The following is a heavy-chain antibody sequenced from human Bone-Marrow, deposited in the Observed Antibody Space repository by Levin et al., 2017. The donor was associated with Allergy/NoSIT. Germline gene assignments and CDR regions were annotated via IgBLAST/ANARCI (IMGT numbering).Heavy chain of an antibody. V-gene: IGHV4-38-2*01. J-gene: IGHJ4*02. D-gene: IGHD3-10*01. CDR1: GYSISSGYY. CDR3: AYGSGIGGGY. Sequence: SETLSLTCAVSGYSISSGYYWGWIRQPPGKGLEWIGSIYHSGSTYYNPSLKSRVTISVDTSKNQFSLKLSSVTAADTAVYYCAYGSGIGGGYWGQGTLVTVSS. CDR2: IYHSGST.